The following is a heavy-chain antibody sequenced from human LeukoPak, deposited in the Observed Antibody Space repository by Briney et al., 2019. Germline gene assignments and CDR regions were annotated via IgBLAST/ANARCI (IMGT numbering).Heavy chain of an antibody. CDR3: ARRLHGRAYYYDSSGSYYFDY. CDR2: IYPGDSDT. Sequence: GESLKISCKGSGYSFTSYWIGWVRQMPGKGLEWMGIIYPGDSDTRYSPSFQGQVTISADKSISTAYLQWGSLKASDTAMYYCARRLHGRAYYYDSSGSYYFDYWGQGTLVTVSS. CDR1: GYSFTSYW. J-gene: IGHJ4*02. V-gene: IGHV5-51*01. D-gene: IGHD3-22*01.